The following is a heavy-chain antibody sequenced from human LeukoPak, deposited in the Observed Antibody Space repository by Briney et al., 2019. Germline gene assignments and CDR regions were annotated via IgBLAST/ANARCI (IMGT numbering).Heavy chain of an antibody. V-gene: IGHV4-39*07. CDR1: GGSISSSSYY. CDR3: ASQNSYGFDY. CDR2: IYYSGST. Sequence: SETLSLTFTVSGGSISSSSYYWGWIRQPPGKGLEWIGSIYYSGSTYYNPSLKSRVTISVDTSKNQFSLKLSSVTAADTAVYYCASQNSYGFDYWGQGTLVTVSS. J-gene: IGHJ4*02. D-gene: IGHD5-18*01.